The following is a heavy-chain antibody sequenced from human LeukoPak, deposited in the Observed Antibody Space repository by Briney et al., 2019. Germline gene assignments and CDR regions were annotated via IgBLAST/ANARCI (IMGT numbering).Heavy chain of an antibody. Sequence: GGSLRLSCSASGFTFSSYAMHWVRQAPGKGLEYVSAISSNGGSTYYADSVKGRFTISRDNSKNTLYLQMSSLRAEDTAVYYCVKDWLITIFGVAPSGMDVWGQGTTVTVSS. CDR2: ISSNGGST. V-gene: IGHV3-64D*09. CDR1: GFTFSSYA. CDR3: VKDWLITIFGVAPSGMDV. J-gene: IGHJ6*02. D-gene: IGHD3-3*01.